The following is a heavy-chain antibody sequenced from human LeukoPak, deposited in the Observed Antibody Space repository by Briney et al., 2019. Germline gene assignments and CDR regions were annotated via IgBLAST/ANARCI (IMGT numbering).Heavy chain of an antibody. CDR1: GFSLSNYA. CDR2: LRGGGET. CDR3: AKAIWVSNADAVW. Sequence: PGGSLSLSCAASGFSLSNYAMSWVRQAPARGPGWVSSLRGGGETFYADSVKGRFTLSRDDSRNTVYLQLNNLRVEDTAIYYCAKAIWVSNADAVWWGQGTQVTVSS. J-gene: IGHJ4*02. D-gene: IGHD3-16*01. V-gene: IGHV3-23*01.